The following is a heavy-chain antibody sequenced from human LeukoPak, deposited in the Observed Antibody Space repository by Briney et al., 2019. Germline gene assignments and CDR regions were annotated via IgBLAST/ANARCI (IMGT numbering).Heavy chain of an antibody. CDR2: ISSSSSYI. Sequence: GGSLRLSCAASGFTFSSYSMNWVRKAPEKGLEWVSSISSSSSYIYYADSVKGRFTISRDNAKNSLYLQMNSLRAEDTAVYYCAREFDSRGYYPGENSFAYWGQGTLVTASS. CDR1: GFTFSSYS. CDR3: AREFDSRGYYPGENSFAY. V-gene: IGHV3-21*01. J-gene: IGHJ4*02. D-gene: IGHD3-22*01.